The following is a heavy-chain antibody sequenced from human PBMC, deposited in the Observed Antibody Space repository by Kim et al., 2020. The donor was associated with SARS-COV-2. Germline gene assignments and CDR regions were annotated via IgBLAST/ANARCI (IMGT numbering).Heavy chain of an antibody. V-gene: IGHV1-8*01. D-gene: IGHD3-22*01. Sequence: YAQKFQGRVTMTRNTSISTAYMELSSLRSEDTAVYYCARGRDFYYYEFDYLGQGTLVTVSS. J-gene: IGHJ4*02. CDR3: ARGRDFYYYEFDY.